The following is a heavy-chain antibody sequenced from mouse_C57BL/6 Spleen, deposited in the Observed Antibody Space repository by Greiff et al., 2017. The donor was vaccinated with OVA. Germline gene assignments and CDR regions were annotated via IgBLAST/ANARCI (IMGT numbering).Heavy chain of an antibody. CDR1: GYTFTDYE. V-gene: IGHV1-15*01. CDR3: TRYYSNSYYFDY. CDR2: IDPETGGT. D-gene: IGHD2-5*01. Sequence: QVQLQQSGAELVRPGASVTLSCKASGYTFTDYEMHWVKQTPVHGLEWLGAIDPETGGTAYNQKFKGKAILTADKSSSTAYMELRSLTSEDSAVYYCTRYYSNSYYFDYWGQGTTLTVSS. J-gene: IGHJ2*01.